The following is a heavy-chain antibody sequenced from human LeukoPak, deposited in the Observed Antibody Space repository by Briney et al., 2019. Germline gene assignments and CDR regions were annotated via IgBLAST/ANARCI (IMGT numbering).Heavy chain of an antibody. CDR3: ARAGWEGAFDI. CDR2: IYTSGST. J-gene: IGHJ3*02. Sequence: SETLSLTCTVSGGSISSGSYYWSWIRQPAGKGLEWIGRIYTSGSTNYNPSLKSRVTISVDTSKNQSSLKLSSVTAADTAVYYCARAGWEGAFDIWGQGTMVTVSS. V-gene: IGHV4-61*02. CDR1: GGSISSGSYY. D-gene: IGHD1-26*01.